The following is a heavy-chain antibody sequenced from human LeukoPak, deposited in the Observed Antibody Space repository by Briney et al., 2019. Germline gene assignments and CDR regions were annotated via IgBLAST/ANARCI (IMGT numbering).Heavy chain of an antibody. V-gene: IGHV1-2*02. CDR3: AIRRRSGWPFDF. D-gene: IGHD6-19*01. CDR2: VSPSSGGT. CDR1: GYAFTGYY. Sequence: ASVEVSCKASGYAFTGYYIHWVRQAPGQGLEWMGWVSPSSGGTLYAQEFQGRVTLTRDTSISTAYMELSSLRSDDTAVYFCAIRRRSGWPFDFWGQGSLVTVSS. J-gene: IGHJ4*02.